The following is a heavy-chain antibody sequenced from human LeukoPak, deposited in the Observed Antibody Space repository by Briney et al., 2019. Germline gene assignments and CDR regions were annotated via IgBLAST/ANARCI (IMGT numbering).Heavy chain of an antibody. D-gene: IGHD5-18*01. J-gene: IGHJ4*02. V-gene: IGHV4-59*01. CDR2: MQSSGNS. CDR3: ARDKRHSYGRYFDP. Sequence: PSETLSLTCSVSGDSISTYHWNWIRKPPGEGLEWIGYMQSSGNSKYNPSLKNRVNIFVDTSKNQFVLNLRSVTAADTAVYFCARDKRHSYGRYFDPWGQGMLVTVSS. CDR1: GDSISTYH.